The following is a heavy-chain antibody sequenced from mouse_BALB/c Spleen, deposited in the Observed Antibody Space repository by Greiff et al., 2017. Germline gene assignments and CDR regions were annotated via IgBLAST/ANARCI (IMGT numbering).Heavy chain of an antibody. D-gene: IGHD1-1*01. Sequence: EVQLQQSGAELVKPGASVKLSCTASGFNIKDTYMHWVKQRPEQGLEWIGRIDPANGNTKYDPKFQGKATITADTSSNTAYLQLSSLTSEDTAVYYCARGDYYGSSGTYYYAMDYWGQGTSVTVSS. CDR2: IDPANGNT. V-gene: IGHV14-3*02. CDR1: GFNIKDTY. J-gene: IGHJ4*01. CDR3: ARGDYYGSSGTYYYAMDY.